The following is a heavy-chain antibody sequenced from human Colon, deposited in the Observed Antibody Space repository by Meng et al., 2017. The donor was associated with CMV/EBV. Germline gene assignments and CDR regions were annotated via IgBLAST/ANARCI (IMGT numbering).Heavy chain of an antibody. CDR1: VYTFTNYG. CDR2: INGYTSDK. Sequence: GEQVQAVAEVTQPGSPVRVALKASVYTFTNYGICWGRHTPRRVLGLMELINGYTSDKYHALKCQDRLTITTDTSTITPCLKLMSLRATATAAYYCVGEGQNERYLYLQHWGHGTLVTVSS. CDR3: VGEGQNERYLYLQH. J-gene: IGHJ1*01. V-gene: IGHV1-18*04. D-gene: IGHD1-26*01.